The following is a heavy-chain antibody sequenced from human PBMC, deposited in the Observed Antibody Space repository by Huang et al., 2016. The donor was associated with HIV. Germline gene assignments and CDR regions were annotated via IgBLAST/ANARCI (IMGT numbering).Heavy chain of an antibody. CDR3: ARGGAPYYDVWSGGHHYGMDV. V-gene: IGHV3-7*04. CDR2: IKQDGSEK. Sequence: FRSYWMSWVRQAPGKGLEWVANIKQDGSEKYYVDSVKGRFTISRDNVKNALYLQMYSLRVEDTAIYYCARGGAPYYDVWSGGHHYGMDVWGQGTTVTVSS. D-gene: IGHD3-3*01. J-gene: IGHJ6*02. CDR1: FRSYW.